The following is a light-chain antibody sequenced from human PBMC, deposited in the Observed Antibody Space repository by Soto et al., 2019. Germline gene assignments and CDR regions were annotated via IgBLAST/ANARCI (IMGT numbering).Light chain of an antibody. J-gene: IGLJ1*01. CDR1: SSNIETNT. Sequence: QSVLTQPPSASGTPGQRVTISCSGSSSNIETNTVSWFQHLPRTAPKLLIYSNNQRPSGVPDRFSGSKSGTSASLAISGLQFEDEADYYCAAWDDSLNGPHYVFGTGTKLTVL. CDR2: SNN. V-gene: IGLV1-44*01. CDR3: AAWDDSLNGPHYV.